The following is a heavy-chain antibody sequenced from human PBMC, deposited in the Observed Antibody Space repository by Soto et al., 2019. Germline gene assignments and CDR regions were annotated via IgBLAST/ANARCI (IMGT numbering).Heavy chain of an antibody. CDR2: MWYDGSSK. Sequence: QVQLVESGGGVVQPGKSLRLSRAASGFTFSSYGMHWVRQAPGKGLEWVAVMWYDGSSKYYVDSVKGRFTISRDISKNTLYLQMNSLRAEDTAVYYCARGFAAAWYYFDYWGQGTLVTVSS. D-gene: IGHD6-25*01. CDR3: ARGFAAAWYYFDY. CDR1: GFTFSSYG. V-gene: IGHV3-33*01. J-gene: IGHJ4*02.